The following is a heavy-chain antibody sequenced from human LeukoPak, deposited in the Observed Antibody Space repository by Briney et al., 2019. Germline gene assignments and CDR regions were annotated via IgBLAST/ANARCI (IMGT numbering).Heavy chain of an antibody. CDR2: IYPGDSDT. Sequence: GESLKISCKGSGFSFSDYWIGWVRQMPGKGLELMGIIYPGDSDTRYRPSFQGQATISADKSITTAYLQWSSLKASDTAMYYCARLHGDYAYFQPWGQGTLVTVSS. CDR1: GFSFSDYW. D-gene: IGHD4-17*01. V-gene: IGHV5-51*01. J-gene: IGHJ1*01. CDR3: ARLHGDYAYFQP.